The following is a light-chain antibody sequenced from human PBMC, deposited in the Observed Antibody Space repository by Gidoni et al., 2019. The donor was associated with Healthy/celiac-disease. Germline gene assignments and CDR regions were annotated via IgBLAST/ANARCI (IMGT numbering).Light chain of an antibody. CDR3: QSYDSSNHWV. V-gene: IGLV6-57*02. CDR2: EDN. J-gene: IGLJ3*02. Sequence: NFMLTHTHSVSESPGKTVTISCTGSSGSIASNYVQWYQQRPCSAPTTVIYEDNQRPSGVPDRFSGSIDSSSNSASLTISGLKTEDEADYYCQSYDSSNHWVFGGGTKLTVL. CDR1: SGSIASNY.